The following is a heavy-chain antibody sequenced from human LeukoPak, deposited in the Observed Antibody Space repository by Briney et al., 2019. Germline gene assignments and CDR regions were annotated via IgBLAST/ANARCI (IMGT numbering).Heavy chain of an antibody. CDR3: ATTPLLWFGELPPLCY. CDR2: FDPEDGET. D-gene: IGHD3-10*01. V-gene: IGHV1-24*01. J-gene: IGHJ4*02. CDR1: GYTLTELS. Sequence: ASVKVSRKVSGYTLTELSMHWVRQAPGKGLEWMGGFDPEDGETIYAQKFQGRVTMTEDTSTDTAYMELSSLRSEDTAVYYCATTPLLWFGELPPLCYWGQGTLVTVSS.